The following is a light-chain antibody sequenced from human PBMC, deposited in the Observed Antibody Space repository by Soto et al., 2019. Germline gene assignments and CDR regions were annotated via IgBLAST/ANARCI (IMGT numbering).Light chain of an antibody. CDR2: GAS. CDR3: QQYCSSPPGLFT. J-gene: IGKJ3*01. Sequence: EIVLTQSPGTLSLSPGERATLSCRASQSVSSSYLAWYQQKPGQAPRLLIYGASSRATGSPDGFSGSGSGTDFTLTISRLEPEDFAVDYCQQYCSSPPGLFTFGPGTKVDIK. CDR1: QSVSSSY. V-gene: IGKV3-20*01.